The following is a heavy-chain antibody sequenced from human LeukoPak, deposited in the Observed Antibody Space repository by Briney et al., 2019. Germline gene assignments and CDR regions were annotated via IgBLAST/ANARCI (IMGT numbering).Heavy chain of an antibody. CDR3: ASSGGGSSSSY. D-gene: IGHD6-13*01. Sequence: ASVKVSCKASGGTFSSYAISWVRQAPGQGLEWMGGIIPIFGTANYAQKFQGRVTITADKSTSTAYMELSSLRSEDTAVYYCASSGGGSSSSYWGQGTLVTVSS. J-gene: IGHJ4*02. CDR2: IIPIFGTA. CDR1: GGTFSSYA. V-gene: IGHV1-69*06.